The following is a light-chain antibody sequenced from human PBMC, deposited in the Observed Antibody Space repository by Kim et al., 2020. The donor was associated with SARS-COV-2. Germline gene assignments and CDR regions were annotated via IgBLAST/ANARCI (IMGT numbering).Light chain of an antibody. Sequence: SYELTQPPSVSVSPGQTASITCAGDKLGEKYACWYQQKPGQSPVLVIYQDSKRPSGIPERFSGSNSGNTATLTISGTQAMDEADYYCQAWDSNVVFGVGT. CDR1: KLGEKY. J-gene: IGLJ2*01. CDR3: QAWDSNVV. CDR2: QDS. V-gene: IGLV3-1*01.